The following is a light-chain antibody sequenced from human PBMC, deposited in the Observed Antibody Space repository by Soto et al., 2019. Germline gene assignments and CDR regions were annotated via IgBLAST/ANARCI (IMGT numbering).Light chain of an antibody. CDR2: GAS. CDR1: QSVGSN. Sequence: VITQSPATLSVSPGERATLYCRASQSVGSNLAWYQQKPGQAPRLLIYGASTRATGIPARFSGSGSGTDFTLTISSLEPEDFAFYFCQQRSHWPTFGQGTKV. CDR3: QQRSHWPT. V-gene: IGKV3-15*01. J-gene: IGKJ1*01.